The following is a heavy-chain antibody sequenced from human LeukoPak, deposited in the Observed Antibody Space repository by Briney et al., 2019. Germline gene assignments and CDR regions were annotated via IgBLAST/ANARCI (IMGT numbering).Heavy chain of an antibody. CDR1: GGSFSGYY. Sequence: SETLSLICAVYGGSFSGYYWSWIRQPPGKGLEWIGEINHSGSTNYNPSLKSRVTISVDTSKNQFSLKLSSVTAADTAVYYCARGESRIETPSYWGQGTLVTVSS. V-gene: IGHV4-34*01. D-gene: IGHD3-16*02. J-gene: IGHJ4*02. CDR2: INHSGST. CDR3: ARGESRIETPSY.